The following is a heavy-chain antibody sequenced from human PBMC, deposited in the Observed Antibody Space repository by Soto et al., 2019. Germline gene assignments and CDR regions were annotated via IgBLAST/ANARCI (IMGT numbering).Heavy chain of an antibody. CDR3: ARGWTGTTVNYGMDV. CDR1: GFPFSSYS. Sequence: GGSLRLCCAASGFPFSSYSMHLVRQAPGKGLECVSSISSSSSYIYYADSVKGRFTISRDNAKLSLYLQMNSLRAEDTAVYYCARGWTGTTVNYGMDVSGQAPTVTVSS. CDR2: ISSSSSYI. J-gene: IGHJ6*02. V-gene: IGHV3-21*01. D-gene: IGHD1-7*01.